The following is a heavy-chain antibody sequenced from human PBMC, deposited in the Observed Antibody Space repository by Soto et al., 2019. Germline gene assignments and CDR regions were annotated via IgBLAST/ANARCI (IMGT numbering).Heavy chain of an antibody. CDR1: GFSLITSGVG. V-gene: IGHV2-5*02. CDR2: IYWDDGK. D-gene: IGHD1-26*01. J-gene: IGHJ5*02. CDR3: AHLVVGSTTAGFDP. Sequence: QITLKESGPTLVKPTQTLTLTCTFSGFSLITSGVGVGWIRQPPGKALEWLALIYWDDGKRYSPSLKSRLTITQDPSKNQVVLTMTNMDPVDTATYYCAHLVVGSTTAGFDPWGQGTLVTVSS.